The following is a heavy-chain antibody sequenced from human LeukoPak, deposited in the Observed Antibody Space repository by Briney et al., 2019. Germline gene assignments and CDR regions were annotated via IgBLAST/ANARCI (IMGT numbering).Heavy chain of an antibody. D-gene: IGHD2-15*01. V-gene: IGHV5-51*01. CDR2: IYAGDSDT. Sequence: GESLKISCKGSGYTFNNYWIGWVRQMPGKGLKWLGIIYAGDSDTRYSPSFQGQVTISADKSSNTAYLQWSGLKASDTAMYYCARHLRYCRGGSCPGAFDIWGQGTMVTVSS. CDR3: ARHLRYCRGGSCPGAFDI. CDR1: GYTFNNYW. J-gene: IGHJ3*02.